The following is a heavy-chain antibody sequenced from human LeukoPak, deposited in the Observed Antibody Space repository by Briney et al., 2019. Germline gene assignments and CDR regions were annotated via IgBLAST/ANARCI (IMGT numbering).Heavy chain of an antibody. Sequence: SETLSLTCTVSGGSISSHFWTWIRQPPGKGLELIGHIYSSGATHYNPSLKSRVTLSVDTSKNQFSLNLDSVTAADTAVYYCARFNSGCTTASCYVNCWGQGTLVTVS. CDR3: ARFNSGCTTASCYVNC. CDR1: GGSISSHF. D-gene: IGHD2-2*01. V-gene: IGHV4-59*11. J-gene: IGHJ4*02. CDR2: IYSSGAT.